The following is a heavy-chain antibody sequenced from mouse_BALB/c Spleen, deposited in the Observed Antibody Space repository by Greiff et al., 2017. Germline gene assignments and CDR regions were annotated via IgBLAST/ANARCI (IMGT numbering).Heavy chain of an antibody. CDR1: GFTFSNYW. V-gene: IGHV6-6*02. CDR2: IRLKSNNYAT. D-gene: IGHD1-1*01. CDR3: TSLLHYYAMDY. Sequence: EVQGVESGGGLVQPGGSMKLSCVASGFTFSNYWMNWVRQSPEKGLEWVAEIRLKSNNYATHYAESVKGRFTISRDDSKSSVYLQMNNLRAEDTGIYYCTSLLHYYAMDYWGQGTSVTVSS. J-gene: IGHJ4*01.